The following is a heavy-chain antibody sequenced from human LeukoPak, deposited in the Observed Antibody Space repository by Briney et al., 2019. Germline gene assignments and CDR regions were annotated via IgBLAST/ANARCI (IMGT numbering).Heavy chain of an antibody. CDR2: INAGKGNT. Sequence: ASVKVSCTVSGYTFISYAMHWVRQAPGQRLEWMGWINAGKGNTKYSQKFQGRVTITRDTSANIAYMELSSLRSEDTAVYYCARDHYEQLIDYWGQGTPVTVSS. CDR3: ARDHYEQLIDY. D-gene: IGHD6-13*01. J-gene: IGHJ4*02. CDR1: GYTFISYA. V-gene: IGHV1-3*01.